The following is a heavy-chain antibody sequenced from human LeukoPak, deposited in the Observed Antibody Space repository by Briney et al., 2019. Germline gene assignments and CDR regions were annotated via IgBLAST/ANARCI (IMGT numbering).Heavy chain of an antibody. CDR2: IKQDGSEK. D-gene: IGHD4-17*01. CDR1: GFTFSSYW. Sequence: GGSLRLSCAASGFTFSSYWMSWVRQAPGKGLEWVANIKQDGSEKYYVDSVKGRFTISRDNAKNSLYLQMNSLRAEDTAVYYCAREDYGDSEGAFDIWGQGTMVTVSS. V-gene: IGHV3-7*01. J-gene: IGHJ3*02. CDR3: AREDYGDSEGAFDI.